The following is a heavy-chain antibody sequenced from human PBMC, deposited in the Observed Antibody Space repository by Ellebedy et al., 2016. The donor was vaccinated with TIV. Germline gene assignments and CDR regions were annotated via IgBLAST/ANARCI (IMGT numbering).Heavy chain of an antibody. D-gene: IGHD2-21*01. CDR3: GRASQDAMDV. V-gene: IGHV1-69*10. Sequence: AASVTVSCKASGGTFSSYGISWVRQAPGQGLEWIGGIIPILDTANYARKFQGRVTVTADKSTSTAYMELTSLRFEDTAVYFCGRASQDAMDVWGQGTTVTVSS. J-gene: IGHJ6*02. CDR1: GGTFSSYG. CDR2: IIPILDTA.